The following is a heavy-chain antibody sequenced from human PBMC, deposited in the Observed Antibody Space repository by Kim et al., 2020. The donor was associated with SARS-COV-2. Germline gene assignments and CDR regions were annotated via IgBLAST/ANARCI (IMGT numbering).Heavy chain of an antibody. D-gene: IGHD5-12*01. J-gene: IGHJ2*01. CDR2: ISSSSSYI. CDR1: GFTFSSYS. Sequence: GGSLRLSCAASGFTFSSYSMNWVRQAPGKGLEWVSSISSSSSYIYYADSVKGRFTISRDNAKNSLYLQMNSLRAEDTAVYYCARDEGGPVATIRRRSAWYFDLWGRGTLVTVSS. V-gene: IGHV3-21*01. CDR3: ARDEGGPVATIRRRSAWYFDL.